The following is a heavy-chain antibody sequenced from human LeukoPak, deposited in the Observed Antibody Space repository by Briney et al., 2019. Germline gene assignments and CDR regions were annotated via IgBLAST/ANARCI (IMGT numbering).Heavy chain of an antibody. CDR3: ARAGSRLAVAGTFNY. Sequence: SETLFLTCSISGGSITNYYWSWIRQPPGKGLEWIGHIYSSGTTNYNPSLKSRVTISVDTSKNQFSLKLSSVTAADTAIYYCARAGSRLAVAGTFNYWGQGILVTVSS. CDR2: IYSSGTT. D-gene: IGHD6-19*01. J-gene: IGHJ4*02. V-gene: IGHV4-59*01. CDR1: GGSITNYY.